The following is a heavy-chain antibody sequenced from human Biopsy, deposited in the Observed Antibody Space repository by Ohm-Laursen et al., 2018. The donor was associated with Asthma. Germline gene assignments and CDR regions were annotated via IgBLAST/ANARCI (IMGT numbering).Heavy chain of an antibody. Sequence: SSVKVSCKSSVGPFSNFAFSWVRQAPGHELEGRGTILTKFDITSYAEKFQGRVTITADKSTSTTYLELSRLRSEDTAVYYFAGSYDPDSYPVLVLESWGPGTLV. CDR3: AGSYDPDSYPVLVLES. CDR1: VGPFSNFA. V-gene: IGHV1-69*04. D-gene: IGHD3-22*01. J-gene: IGHJ4*02. CDR2: ILTKFDIT.